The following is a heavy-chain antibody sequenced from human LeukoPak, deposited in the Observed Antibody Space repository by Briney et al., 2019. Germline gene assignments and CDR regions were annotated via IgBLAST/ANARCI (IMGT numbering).Heavy chain of an antibody. V-gene: IGHV3-49*03. Sequence: GGSLRLSCAASGFTFSTYAMSWFRQAPGKGLEWVGFIRSKAYGGTTEYAASVKGRFTISRDDSKSIAYLQMNSLKTEDTAVYYCTRDKIAVAGSYDYWGQGTLVTVSS. CDR3: TRDKIAVAGSYDY. D-gene: IGHD6-19*01. CDR1: GFTFSTYA. CDR2: IRSKAYGGTT. J-gene: IGHJ4*02.